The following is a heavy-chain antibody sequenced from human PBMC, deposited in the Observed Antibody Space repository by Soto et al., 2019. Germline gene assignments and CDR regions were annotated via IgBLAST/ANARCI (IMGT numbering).Heavy chain of an antibody. CDR3: ARGEMTSADY. CDR1: GGTFSSYT. CDR2: IIPILGIA. Sequence: QVQLVQSGAEVKKPGSSVKVSCKASGGTFSSYTISWVRQAPGQGLEWMGRIIPILGIANYAQKFQGRVTITAEKATSTAYMELSSLRSEDTAVYYCARGEMTSADYWGQGTLVTVSS. J-gene: IGHJ4*02. V-gene: IGHV1-69*02.